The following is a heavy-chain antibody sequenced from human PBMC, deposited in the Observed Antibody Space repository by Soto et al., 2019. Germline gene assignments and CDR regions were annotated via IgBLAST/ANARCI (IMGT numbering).Heavy chain of an antibody. V-gene: IGHV4-30-4*01. J-gene: IGHJ4*02. CDR1: GDSISSPHYY. CDR3: AREPKQNYDSSPWNGGFDS. CDR2: IYYTGNN. Sequence: SETLSLTCTVSGDSISSPHYYWTWIRQPPGKGLEWVGYIYYTGNNFYNPALKSRVAMSVDPPTNQFSLKLASVTDADTAVYFCAREPKQNYDSSPWNGGFDSWGPGTLVTV. D-gene: IGHD3-22*01.